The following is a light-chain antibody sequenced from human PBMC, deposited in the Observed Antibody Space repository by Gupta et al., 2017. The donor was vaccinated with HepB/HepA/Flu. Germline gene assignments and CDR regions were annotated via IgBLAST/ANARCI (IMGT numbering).Light chain of an antibody. CDR3: QHSYSPPFT. Sequence: DIDMTQSASSLSASVGDRVTITCRASQRISNYLNWYLEKPGKAPKLLSYAAARLERGVASRFSGSGSGTDFTLTLSSLHAEDFGTYFCQHSYSPPFTFGHGTKVEIK. V-gene: IGKV1-39*01. CDR1: QRISNY. CDR2: AAA. J-gene: IGKJ3*01.